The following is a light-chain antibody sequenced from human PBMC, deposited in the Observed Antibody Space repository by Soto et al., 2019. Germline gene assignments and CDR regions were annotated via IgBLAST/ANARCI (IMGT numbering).Light chain of an antibody. J-gene: IGKJ1*01. V-gene: IGKV3-20*01. CDR1: QSVSSCC. CDR2: GAS. CDR3: QQYGYSPDRERWT. Sequence: PGERATLSCRASQSVSSCCLAWYQQKPGQAPRLLIYGASSRATGIPDRFSGSGSGTDFTLTISRLEPEDFAMYYCQQYGYSPDRERWTFGQGTKVEIK.